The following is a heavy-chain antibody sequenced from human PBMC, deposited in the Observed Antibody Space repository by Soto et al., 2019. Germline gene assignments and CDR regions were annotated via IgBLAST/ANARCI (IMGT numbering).Heavy chain of an antibody. CDR3: ARSRGYSYGTFDY. Sequence: SETLSLTCTVSGGSISGSSYYWGWIRQPPGKGLEWIGSIYYSGSTYYNPSLKSRVTISVDTSKNQFSLKLSSVTAADTAVYYCARSRGYSYGTFDYWGQGTLVTVSS. J-gene: IGHJ4*02. V-gene: IGHV4-39*01. CDR2: IYYSGST. D-gene: IGHD5-18*01. CDR1: GGSISGSSYY.